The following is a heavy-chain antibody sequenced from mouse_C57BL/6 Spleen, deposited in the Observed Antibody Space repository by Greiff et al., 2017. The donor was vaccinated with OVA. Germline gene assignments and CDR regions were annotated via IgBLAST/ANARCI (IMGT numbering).Heavy chain of an antibody. CDR3: ARQATVVAREWAMDY. J-gene: IGHJ4*01. D-gene: IGHD1-1*01. CDR1: GYTFTSYW. V-gene: IGHV1-7*01. CDR2: INPSSGYT. Sequence: QVQLQQSGAELAKPGASVKLSCKASGYTFTSYWMHWVKQRPGQGLEWIGYINPSSGYTKYNQKFKDKATLTADKSSSTAYMQLRSLTYEDSAVYYCARQATVVAREWAMDYWGQGTSVTVSS.